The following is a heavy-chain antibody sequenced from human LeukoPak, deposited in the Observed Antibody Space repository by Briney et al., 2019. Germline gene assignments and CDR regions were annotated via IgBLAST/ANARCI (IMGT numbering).Heavy chain of an antibody. CDR3: AREWYCSSTSCYPVVAFDP. V-gene: IGHV5-51*01. J-gene: IGHJ5*02. CDR1: GSPFTYYW. D-gene: IGHD2-2*01. CDR2: IFPGDSDT. Sequence: GESLQISCQGSGSPFTYYWIGWVRQLPEKGLEWIGIIFPGDSDTRYSPSLEGQVTISADKSMRTAYLQWASLKASDTAVYYCAREWYCSSTSCYPVVAFDPWGQGTLVTVSS.